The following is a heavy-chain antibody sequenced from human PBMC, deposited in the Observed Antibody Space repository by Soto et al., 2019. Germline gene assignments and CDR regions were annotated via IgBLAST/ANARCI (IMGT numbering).Heavy chain of an antibody. D-gene: IGHD4-17*01. V-gene: IGHV1-8*01. J-gene: IGHJ4*02. CDR1: GYTFTSHD. CDR2: MNPNSGNT. CDR3: ARWDYVVYARFAF. Sequence: QVQLVQSGAEVKKPGASVKVSCKASGYTFTSHDINWVRQATGQGLEWMGWMNPNSGNTGYAQKFQGRVTMTRNTSISTAYMELSSLISEDTAVYYCARWDYVVYARFAFWGQGTLVTVSS.